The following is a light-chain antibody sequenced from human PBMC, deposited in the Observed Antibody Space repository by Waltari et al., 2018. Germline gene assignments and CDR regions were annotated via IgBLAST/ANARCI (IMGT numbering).Light chain of an antibody. Sequence: EIMLTQSPGTLSLSPGDRATLSCKASQSIVKYLAWYQQKPGQAPRLLIYHTSIRATGIPDRFSGSGSGTDFSLTISRLEPEDFAVYYCQHYVRLPATFGQGTNVEIK. CDR3: QHYVRLPAT. CDR2: HTS. CDR1: QSIVKY. J-gene: IGKJ1*01. V-gene: IGKV3-20*01.